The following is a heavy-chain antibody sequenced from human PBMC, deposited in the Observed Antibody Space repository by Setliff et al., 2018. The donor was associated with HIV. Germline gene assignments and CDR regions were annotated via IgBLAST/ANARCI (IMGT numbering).Heavy chain of an antibody. Sequence: SETLSLTCSVSGASIRGHYWSWIRQSPGKGLEWIGNIYYSRNTNYNPSFKSRVTISVDTSKNQFSLRVNPVTAADTAVYYCARSLVPSGYYYGRHAFDIWGQGTKVTVSS. D-gene: IGHD3-22*01. CDR2: IYYSRNT. V-gene: IGHV4-59*08. CDR3: ARSLVPSGYYYGRHAFDI. J-gene: IGHJ3*02. CDR1: GASIRGHY.